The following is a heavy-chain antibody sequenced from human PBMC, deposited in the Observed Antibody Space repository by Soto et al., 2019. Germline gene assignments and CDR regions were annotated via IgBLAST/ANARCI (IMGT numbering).Heavy chain of an antibody. CDR2: IYYSGST. CDR1: GGSISSSSYY. D-gene: IGHD3-3*01. Sequence: EILSLTCTVSGGSISSSSYYWGWIRQPPGKGLEWIGSIYYSGSTYYNPSLKSRVTISVDTSKNQFSLKLSSVTAADTAVYYCARLYDFWSGYSDFDYWGQGTLVTVSS. V-gene: IGHV4-39*01. CDR3: ARLYDFWSGYSDFDY. J-gene: IGHJ4*02.